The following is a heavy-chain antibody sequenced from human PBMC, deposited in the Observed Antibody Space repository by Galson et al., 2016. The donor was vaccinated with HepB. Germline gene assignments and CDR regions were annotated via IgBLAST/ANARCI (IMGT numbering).Heavy chain of an antibody. CDR1: GYTLTEVS. Sequence: SCKVSGYTLTEVSMHWVRQAPGKRLEWMGGFDPENGDIIYTQKFQGRITMTEDTSTDTAYMELSSLRSDDTATYYCTTIPLLVSGGKGLSGWFDPWGQGTLVTVSS. V-gene: IGHV1-24*01. CDR3: TTIPLLVSGGKGLSGWFDP. D-gene: IGHD2-15*01. J-gene: IGHJ5*02. CDR2: FDPENGDI.